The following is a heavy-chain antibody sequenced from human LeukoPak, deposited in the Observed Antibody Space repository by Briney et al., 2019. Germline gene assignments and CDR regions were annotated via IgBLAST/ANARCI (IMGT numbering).Heavy chain of an antibody. J-gene: IGHJ3*02. V-gene: IGHV1-2*02. Sequence: ASVKVSCKASGYTFTDYYMHWVRQAPGQGLEWMGWINLNSGGTNYAQKFQGRVTLTRDTSITSAYMELSRLTSDDTAVYYCARDRNYYDSSPDAFDIWGQGTMVTVSS. D-gene: IGHD3-22*01. CDR3: ARDRNYYDSSPDAFDI. CDR1: GYTFTDYY. CDR2: INLNSGGT.